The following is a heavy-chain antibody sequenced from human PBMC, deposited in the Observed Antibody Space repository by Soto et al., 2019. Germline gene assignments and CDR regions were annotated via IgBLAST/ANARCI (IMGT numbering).Heavy chain of an antibody. J-gene: IGHJ4*02. CDR3: ARDWVDSSGYYSLCAY. Sequence: EVQLVESGGGLVKPGGSLRLSCAASGFTFSSYSMNWVRQAPGKGLEWVSSISSSSSYIYYADSVKGRFTISRDNAKNPLSLQMNSLRAEDTAVYYCARDWVDSSGYYSLCAYWGQGTLVTVSS. CDR1: GFTFSSYS. CDR2: ISSSSSYI. V-gene: IGHV3-21*01. D-gene: IGHD3-22*01.